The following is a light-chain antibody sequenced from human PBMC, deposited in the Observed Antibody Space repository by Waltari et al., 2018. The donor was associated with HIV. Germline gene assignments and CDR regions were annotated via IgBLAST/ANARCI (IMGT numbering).Light chain of an antibody. V-gene: IGKV4-1*01. Sequence: DLVMTQSPDSLTVSLGERATINCRSSQSVLYSSNNKNYLAWYQQKPRQPPKLLIYWASTRESGVPDRFSGSGSGTDFTLTISSLQAEDVAVYYCQQYYSTPITFGQGTRLEIK. CDR2: WAS. CDR3: QQYYSTPIT. CDR1: QSVLYSSNNKNY. J-gene: IGKJ5*01.